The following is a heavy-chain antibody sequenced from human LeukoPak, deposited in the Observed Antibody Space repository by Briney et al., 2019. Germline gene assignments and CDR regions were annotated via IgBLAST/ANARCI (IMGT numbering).Heavy chain of an antibody. Sequence: SETLSLTCTVSGGSISSGGYYWSWIRQHPGKGLEWIVYIYYSGSTYYNPSLKSRVTISVDTSKNQFSLKLSSVTAADTAVYYWARESRDYYYDSSGNFDYWRQGALVSDCS. D-gene: IGHD3-22*01. J-gene: IGHJ4*02. CDR1: GGSISSGGYY. CDR3: ARESRDYYYDSSGNFDY. CDR2: IYYSGST. V-gene: IGHV4-31*03.